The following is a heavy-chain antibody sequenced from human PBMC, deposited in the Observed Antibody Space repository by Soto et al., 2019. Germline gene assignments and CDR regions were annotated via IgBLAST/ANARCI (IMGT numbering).Heavy chain of an antibody. Sequence: SETLSLTCTVSGGSISSYYWSWIRQPPGKGLEWIGYIYYSGSTNYNPSLKSRVTISVDTSKNQFSLKLSSVTAADTAVYYCARRGSGSDYGMDVWGQGTTVTVSS. CDR3: ARRGSGSDYGMDV. V-gene: IGHV4-59*01. CDR2: IYYSGST. J-gene: IGHJ6*02. D-gene: IGHD3-10*01. CDR1: GGSISSYY.